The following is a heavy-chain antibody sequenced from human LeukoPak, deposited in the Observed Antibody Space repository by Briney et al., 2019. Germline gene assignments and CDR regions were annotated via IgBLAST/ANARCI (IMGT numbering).Heavy chain of an antibody. Sequence: GGSLRLSCAASGFTFSSYWMHWVRQAPGKGLVWVSRINSDGSSTSYADSVKGRFTISRDNAKNSLYLQMNSLRAEDTAVYYCARESVTMLQNWFDPWGQGTLVTVSS. CDR1: GFTFSSYW. J-gene: IGHJ5*02. D-gene: IGHD3-10*02. CDR2: INSDGSST. V-gene: IGHV3-74*01. CDR3: ARESVTMLQNWFDP.